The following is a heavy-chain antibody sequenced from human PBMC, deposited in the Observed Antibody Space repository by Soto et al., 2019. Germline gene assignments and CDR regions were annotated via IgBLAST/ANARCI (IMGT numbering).Heavy chain of an antibody. V-gene: IGHV4-34*01. CDR2: MNHSGST. CDR1: GGSLSGYY. CDR3: ARGAVVFTSGWMKVKRYFDI. Sequence: QVQLQQWGAGLLKTSETLSLKCAVYGGSLSGYYWSWIRQPPGKGLEWIGEMNHSGSTTYNPSLKSRAVISPDMCTNQVSLNLPSAIAADTAVYYCARGAVVFTSGWMKVKRYFDIWGRGTLVAVSS. D-gene: IGHD6-19*01. J-gene: IGHJ2*01.